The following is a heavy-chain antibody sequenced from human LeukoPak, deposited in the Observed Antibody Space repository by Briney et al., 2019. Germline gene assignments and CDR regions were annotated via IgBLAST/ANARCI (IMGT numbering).Heavy chain of an antibody. Sequence: GGSLRLSCAASGFTFSSYSMNWVRQAPGEGLEWVSYISSSSSNKKYVDSVKGRFTISRDNAKNSLYLQMNSLRAEDTAVYYCAREGGWGQGTLDSVSS. J-gene: IGHJ4*02. CDR3: AREGG. D-gene: IGHD2-15*01. V-gene: IGHV3-48*04. CDR1: GFTFSSYS. CDR2: ISSSSSNK.